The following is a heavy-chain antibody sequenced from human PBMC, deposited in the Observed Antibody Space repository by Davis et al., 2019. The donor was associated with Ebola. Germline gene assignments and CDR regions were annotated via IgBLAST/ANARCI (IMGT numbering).Heavy chain of an antibody. D-gene: IGHD3-16*01. Sequence: PSETLSLTCSVSGDSISSRDYCWGWVRQSPGKGLEWIGSIWYRGETYYNPSLKSRVTISRDTSKNQFSLSLTSVTAADTAVYHCARNPPAAYYFDWWGQGILVTVSS. CDR2: IWYRGET. CDR3: ARNPPAAYYFDW. J-gene: IGHJ4*02. CDR1: GDSISSRDYC. V-gene: IGHV4-39*07.